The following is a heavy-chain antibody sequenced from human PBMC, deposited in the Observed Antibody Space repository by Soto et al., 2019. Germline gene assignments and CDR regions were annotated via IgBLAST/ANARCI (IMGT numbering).Heavy chain of an antibody. J-gene: IGHJ5*02. CDR2: IYSSGST. Sequence: QVQLQESGPRLVKPSQTLSLSCAVSGGSIISASYSWNWIRQSPGRGPEWIGHIYSSGSTYYNPSLKSRVSISVDTSNNQFSLKPTSVTAADTAVYFCAREDAARIERWFDAWGQGILVTVSS. CDR3: AREDAARIERWFDA. D-gene: IGHD6-6*01. CDR1: GGSIISASYS. V-gene: IGHV4-31*11.